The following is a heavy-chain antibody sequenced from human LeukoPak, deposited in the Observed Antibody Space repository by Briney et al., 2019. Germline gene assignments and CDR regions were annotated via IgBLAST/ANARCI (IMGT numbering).Heavy chain of an antibody. CDR3: ARGGGTGMAYYFDY. Sequence: GGSLRLSCAASGFTFSSYSMNWVRQAPGKGLEWVSSISSSSSYIYYADSVKGRFTIFRDNAKNSLYLQMNSLRAEDTAVYYCARGGGTGMAYYFDYWGQGTLVTVSS. CDR1: GFTFSSYS. V-gene: IGHV3-21*01. D-gene: IGHD2-8*01. CDR2: ISSSSSYI. J-gene: IGHJ4*02.